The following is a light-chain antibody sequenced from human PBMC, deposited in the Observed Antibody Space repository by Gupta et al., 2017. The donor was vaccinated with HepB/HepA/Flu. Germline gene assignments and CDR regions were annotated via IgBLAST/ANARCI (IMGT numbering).Light chain of an antibody. CDR1: QSVRSY. CDR3: KKRRKEPRST. J-gene: IGKJ5*01. Sequence: VLPHSPATLSLSPGERATLSCRASQSVRSYLAGYQQKPGQAPRLLIYEASKRATGSPARIRRSGSGTDCTLIISSLQPEDFAVDYGKKRRKEPRSTFGQGTRLEIK. V-gene: IGKV3-11*01. CDR2: EAS.